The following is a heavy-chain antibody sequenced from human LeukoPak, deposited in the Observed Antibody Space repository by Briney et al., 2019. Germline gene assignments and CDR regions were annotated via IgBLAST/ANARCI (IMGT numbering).Heavy chain of an antibody. V-gene: IGHV4-61*02. D-gene: IGHD5-12*01. CDR1: GGSISSGSYY. CDR3: ARDPPMGYGYGMDV. Sequence: SETLSLTCTVSGGSISSGSYYWSWIRQPAGKGLEWIGRIYTSGSTNYNPSLKSRVTISVDTSKNQFSLKLSSVTAADTAVYYCARDPPMGYGYGMDVWGQGTTVTVSS. J-gene: IGHJ6*02. CDR2: IYTSGST.